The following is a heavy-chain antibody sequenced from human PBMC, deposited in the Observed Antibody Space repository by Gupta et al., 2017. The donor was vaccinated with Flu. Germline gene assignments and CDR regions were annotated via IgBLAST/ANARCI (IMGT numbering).Heavy chain of an antibody. D-gene: IGHD4-17*01. CDR2: ISGNSGSI. J-gene: IGHJ6*02. CDR3: AKGGYGDYGRGYGMDV. Sequence: EVQLVESGGGLVPPGRSLRLPCAASGFTFDDYAMLWVRQAPGTGLEWVSVISGNSGSIGYADSVKGRFTISRDNAKNSLYLQMNSLRAEDTALYYCAKGGYGDYGRGYGMDVWGQGTTVTVSS. V-gene: IGHV3-9*01. CDR1: GFTFDDYA.